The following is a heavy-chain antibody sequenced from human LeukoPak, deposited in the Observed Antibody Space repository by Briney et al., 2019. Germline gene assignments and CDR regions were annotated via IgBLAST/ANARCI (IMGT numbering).Heavy chain of an antibody. CDR2: ISSSSSTI. J-gene: IGHJ4*02. CDR1: GFTFSNYN. Sequence: GGSLRLSCAASGFTFSNYNMNWVRQAPGKGLEWVSYISSSSSTIYYADSVKGRLTISRDNAKNSLYLQMNSLRAEDTAAYYCARDYHDSSGYYQSNYWGQGTLVTVSS. D-gene: IGHD3-22*01. V-gene: IGHV3-48*01. CDR3: ARDYHDSSGYYQSNY.